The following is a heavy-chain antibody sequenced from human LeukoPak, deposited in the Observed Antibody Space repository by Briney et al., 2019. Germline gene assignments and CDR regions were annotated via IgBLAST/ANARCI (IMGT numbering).Heavy chain of an antibody. CDR1: GFTFSSYW. J-gene: IGHJ4*02. Sequence: PGGSLRLSCAASGFTFSSYWMSWVRQAPGKGLEWVANIKQDGSEKYYVDSVKGRFTISRDNAKNSLYLQMNSLRAEDTAVYYCANAVSPSLNRMVRGVMLSDYWGQGTLVTVSS. CDR3: ANAVSPSLNRMVRGVMLSDY. V-gene: IGHV3-7*01. CDR2: IKQDGSEK. D-gene: IGHD3-10*01.